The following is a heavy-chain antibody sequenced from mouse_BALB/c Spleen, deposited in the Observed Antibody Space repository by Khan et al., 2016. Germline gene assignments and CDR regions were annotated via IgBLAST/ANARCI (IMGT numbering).Heavy chain of an antibody. CDR1: GYTFTSYG. D-gene: IGHD2-14*01. CDR2: INPSTGYT. V-gene: IGHV1-4*01. J-gene: IGHJ4*01. CDR3: AREEVRRVYYYAMDY. Sequence: QVQLKESGAELAKPGASVKMSCKASGYTFTSYGREGRKQRHGQGLEGMGDINPSTGYTEENQKCKDKATLTADKSSSTAYMQLSSLTSEDSAVYYCAREEVRRVYYYAMDYWGQGTSVTVSS.